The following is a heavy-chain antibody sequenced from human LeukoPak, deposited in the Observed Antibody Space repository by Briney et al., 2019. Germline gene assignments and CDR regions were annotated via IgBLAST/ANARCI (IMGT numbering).Heavy chain of an antibody. V-gene: IGHV4-59*01. CDR2: IYYSGST. Sequence: PSETLSLTCTVSGGSISSYYWSWIRQPPGKGLEWMGYIYYSGSTNYNPSLKSRVTISVDTSKNQFSLKLSSVTAADTAVYYCAREGGGYSYGSYYYYYYGMDVWGQGTRSPSP. CDR3: AREGGGYSYGSYYYYYYGMDV. CDR1: GGSISSYY. J-gene: IGHJ6*02. D-gene: IGHD5-18*01.